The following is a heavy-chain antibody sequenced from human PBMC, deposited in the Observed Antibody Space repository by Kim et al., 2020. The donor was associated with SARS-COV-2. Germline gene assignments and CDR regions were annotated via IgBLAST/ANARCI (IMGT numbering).Heavy chain of an antibody. D-gene: IGHD3-3*01. J-gene: IGHJ5*02. V-gene: IGHV4-31*02. CDR3: ARDTSDSFWSGHYFWFDP. Sequence: RRVTISVDTSKNQFSLKLSSVAAADTAVYYCARDTSDSFWSGHYFWFDPWGQGTLVTVSS.